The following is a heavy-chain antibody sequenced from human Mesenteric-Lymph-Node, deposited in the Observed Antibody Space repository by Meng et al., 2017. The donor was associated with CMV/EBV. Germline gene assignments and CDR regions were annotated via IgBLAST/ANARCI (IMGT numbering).Heavy chain of an antibody. CDR3: AGAPSYDFWSGYYRDYSYYGMAV. J-gene: IGHJ6*02. CDR1: GFTFITYT. Sequence: GESLKISCAASGFTFITYTMHWVRQAPGKGLEYVSTINSNGDHTSYADSVKGRFTISRDNSKNTLYLQMNSLRAEDTAVYYCAGAPSYDFWSGYYRDYSYYGMAVWGQGTTVTVSS. D-gene: IGHD3-3*01. CDR2: INSNGDHT. V-gene: IGHV3-64*02.